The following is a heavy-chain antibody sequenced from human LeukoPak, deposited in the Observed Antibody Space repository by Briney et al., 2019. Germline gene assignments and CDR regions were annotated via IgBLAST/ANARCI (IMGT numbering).Heavy chain of an antibody. V-gene: IGHV1-18*01. CDR2: ISAYNGNT. CDR1: GYTFTSYD. D-gene: IGHD5-18*01. J-gene: IGHJ6*03. CDR3: AREILRGYSYGYTYYCMDV. Sequence: ASVKVSCKASGYTFTSYDINWVRQATGQGLEWMGWISAYNGNTNYAQKLQGRVTMTTDTSTSTAYMELRSLRSDDTAVYYCAREILRGYSYGYTYYCMDVWGKGTTVTVSS.